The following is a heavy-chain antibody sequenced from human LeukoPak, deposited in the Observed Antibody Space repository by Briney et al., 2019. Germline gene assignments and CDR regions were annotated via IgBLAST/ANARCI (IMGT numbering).Heavy chain of an antibody. J-gene: IGHJ5*02. CDR2: ISAYNGNT. D-gene: IGHD6-13*01. Sequence: ASVKVSCKASGYTFTSYGISWVRQAPGQGLEWMGWISAYNGNTNYAQKLQGRVTMTTDTSTSTAYMELRSLRSDDTAVYYCARGGLGSSSWYRSNWSDPWGQGTLVTVSS. V-gene: IGHV1-18*01. CDR1: GYTFTSYG. CDR3: ARGGLGSSSWYRSNWSDP.